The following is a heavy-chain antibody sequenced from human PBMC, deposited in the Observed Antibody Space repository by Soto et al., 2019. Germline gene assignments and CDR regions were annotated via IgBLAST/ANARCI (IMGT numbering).Heavy chain of an antibody. CDR1: GFTVSSYY. Sequence: XGSLRLSCAASGFTVSSYYMSWVRQAPGKGLDWVSLIYSGGSTYYADSVKGRFTISRDNSKNTLYLQMNSLRAEDTAVYYCARAYSNHVMDVWGQGTTVTVSS. CDR2: IYSGGST. V-gene: IGHV3-53*01. D-gene: IGHD4-4*01. J-gene: IGHJ6*02. CDR3: ARAYSNHVMDV.